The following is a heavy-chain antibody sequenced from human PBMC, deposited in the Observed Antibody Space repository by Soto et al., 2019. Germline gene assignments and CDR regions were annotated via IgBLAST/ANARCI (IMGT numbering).Heavy chain of an antibody. J-gene: IGHJ4*02. Sequence: GASVKVSCKASGGTFSSYTISWVRQAPGQGLEWMGRIIPILGIANYAQKFQGRVTITADKSTSTAYMELSSLRSEDTAVYYCARGMSRSEMCFDYWGQGTLVIVSS. CDR2: IIPILGIA. CDR3: ARGMSRSEMCFDY. CDR1: GGTFSSYT. D-gene: IGHD3-10*01. V-gene: IGHV1-69*02.